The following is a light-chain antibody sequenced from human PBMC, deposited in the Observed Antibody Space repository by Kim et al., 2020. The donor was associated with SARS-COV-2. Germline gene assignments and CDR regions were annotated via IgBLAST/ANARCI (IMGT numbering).Light chain of an antibody. Sequence: QGKQRMRAVGGNGCGGKGLRGCRKKPGQAPVLVMYYDRDRPSGIPERFSGSNSGNTATLIISRVEAGDEADYYCQVWDISSDSVVFGGGTQLTVL. V-gene: IGLV3-21*04. CDR2: YDR. J-gene: IGLJ2*01. CDR1: GCGGKG. CDR3: QVWDISSDSVV.